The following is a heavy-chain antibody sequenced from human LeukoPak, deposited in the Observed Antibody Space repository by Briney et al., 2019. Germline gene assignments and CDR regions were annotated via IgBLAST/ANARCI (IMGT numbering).Heavy chain of an antibody. CDR2: IYPGDSDT. CDR3: ARKSNDSGGPGRD. V-gene: IGHV5-51*01. CDR1: GYSFTSYW. Sequence: PGGSLKISCKGSGYSFTSYWIGWVRPMPGKGLEWMGIIYPGDSDTRYSPSFQGQVTISADKSISTAYLQWSSLKASDPAMYYGARKSNDSGGPGRDWGQGTLVPVS. D-gene: IGHD1-26*01. J-gene: IGHJ4*02.